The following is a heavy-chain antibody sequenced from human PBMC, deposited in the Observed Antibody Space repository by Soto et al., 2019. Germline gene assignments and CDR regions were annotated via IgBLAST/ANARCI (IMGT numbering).Heavy chain of an antibody. CDR2: MSSGGSTI. CDR3: AREGDGGRWFNYFDY. D-gene: IGHD2-15*01. J-gene: IGHJ4*02. CDR1: GFTFSRDS. Sequence: EMQLVESGGGLVQPGGSLRLACAASGFTFSRDSMNWVRQAPGKGLEWVSYMSSGGSTIYYADSVKGRFTISRDNAKNSLYLQMNSLRAEDTAVYYCAREGDGGRWFNYFDYWGQGTQVTVSS. V-gene: IGHV3-48*01.